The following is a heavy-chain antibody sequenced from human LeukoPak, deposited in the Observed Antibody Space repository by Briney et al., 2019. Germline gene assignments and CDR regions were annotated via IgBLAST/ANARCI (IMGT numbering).Heavy chain of an antibody. D-gene: IGHD6-6*01. CDR3: AREESELEYSSSSVFRTPDY. CDR2: INPSGGST. J-gene: IGHJ4*02. CDR1: GYTFTSYY. Sequence: GASVEVSCKASGYTFTSYYMHWVRQAPGQGLEWMGIINPSGGSTSYAQKFQGRVTMTRDTSTSTVYMELSSLRSEDTAVYYCAREESELEYSSSSVFRTPDYWGQGTLVTVSS. V-gene: IGHV1-46*01.